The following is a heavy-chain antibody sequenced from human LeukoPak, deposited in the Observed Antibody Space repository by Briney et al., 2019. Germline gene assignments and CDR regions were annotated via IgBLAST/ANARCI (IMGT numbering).Heavy chain of an antibody. CDR2: ISTYNGNT. CDR1: EYTFTKYG. Sequence: ASVKVSCKASEYTFTKYGISWVRQAPGQGLEWLGWISTYNGNTIYAQRLQGRVTMTTDTSTNTAYMELRSLRSDDTAVYYCPRADCSTTNCHGDLLDYWGQGTLVTVSS. V-gene: IGHV1-18*01. D-gene: IGHD2-2*01. J-gene: IGHJ4*02. CDR3: PRADCSTTNCHGDLLDY.